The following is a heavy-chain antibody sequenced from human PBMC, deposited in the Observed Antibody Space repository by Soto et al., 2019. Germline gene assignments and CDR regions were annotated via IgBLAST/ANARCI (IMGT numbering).Heavy chain of an antibody. CDR1: GFTFSTYS. V-gene: IGHV3-48*01. Sequence: GGSLRLSCAASGFTFSTYSMTWVRQAPGKGLEWVSDISTSSSTTYYGDSVKGRFTISRDNSKNTLYLQMNSLRAEDTAVYYCANAVDASYYYGMDVWGQGTTVTVSS. J-gene: IGHJ6*02. CDR3: ANAVDASYYYGMDV. D-gene: IGHD3-16*01. CDR2: ISTSSSTT.